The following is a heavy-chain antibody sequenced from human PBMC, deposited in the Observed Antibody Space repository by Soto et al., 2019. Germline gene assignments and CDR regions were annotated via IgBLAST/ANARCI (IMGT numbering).Heavy chain of an antibody. D-gene: IGHD4-4*01. J-gene: IGHJ6*02. CDR3: AHSDDYSNYHYYGMDV. CDR2: IYWDDDK. CDR1: GFSLSTSGVG. Sequence: QITLKESGPTLVKPTQTLTLTCTFSGFSLSTSGVGVGWIRQPPGKALEWLALIYWDDDKRYSPSLKSRLTITXXTXKXXVVLTMTHTHPVHTATYYCAHSDDYSNYHYYGMDVWGPGPTVTVSS. V-gene: IGHV2-5*02.